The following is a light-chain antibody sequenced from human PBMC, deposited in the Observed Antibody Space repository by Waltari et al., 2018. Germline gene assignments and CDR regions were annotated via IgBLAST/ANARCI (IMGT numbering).Light chain of an antibody. CDR3: SSYAGSNIPVV. CDR1: SSDVGGYNY. J-gene: IGLJ2*01. Sequence: QSALTQPPSASGSPGQSVTISCTATSSDVGGYNYVSWYQQHPGKAPKLMIYEVSKRPSGVPDRFSGSKSGNTASLTVSGLQAEDEADYYCSSYAGSNIPVVFGGGTKLTVL. CDR2: EVS. V-gene: IGLV2-8*01.